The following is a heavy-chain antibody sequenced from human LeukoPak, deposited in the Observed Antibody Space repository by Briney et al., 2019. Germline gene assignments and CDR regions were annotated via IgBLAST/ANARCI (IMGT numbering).Heavy chain of an antibody. CDR2: MNPNSGNT. D-gene: IGHD5-18*01. Sequence: ASVKVSCKASGYAFTSYDINWVRQATGQGLEWMGWMNPNSGNTGYAQKFQGRVAMTRNTSITTAYMELSSLRSEDTAVYYCARGLGRTAMVTRGGVRFDYWGQGTLVTVSS. CDR3: ARGLGRTAMVTRGGVRFDY. CDR1: GYAFTSYD. V-gene: IGHV1-8*01. J-gene: IGHJ4*02.